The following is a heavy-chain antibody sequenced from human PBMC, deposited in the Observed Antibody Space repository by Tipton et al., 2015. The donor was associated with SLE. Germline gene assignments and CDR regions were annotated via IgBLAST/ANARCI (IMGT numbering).Heavy chain of an antibody. CDR1: GGSFSGYY. V-gene: IGHV4-34*01. D-gene: IGHD3-10*01. CDR2: INHSGST. J-gene: IGHJ2*01. CDR3: ARGTRGWYFDL. Sequence: TLSLTCAVYGGSFSGYYWSWNRQPPGKGLEWIGEINHSGSTNYNPPLKSRVTISVDTSKNQFSLKLSSVTAADTAVYYCARGTRGWYFDLWGRGTLVTVSS.